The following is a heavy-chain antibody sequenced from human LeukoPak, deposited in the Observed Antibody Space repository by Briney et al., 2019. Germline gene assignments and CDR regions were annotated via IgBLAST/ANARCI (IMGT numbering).Heavy chain of an antibody. J-gene: IGHJ6*02. CDR2: IYSGGST. D-gene: IGHD4-17*01. Sequence: PGGSLRLSCAASGFTVSSNYMSWVRQAPGKGLEWVSVIYSGGSTYYADSVKGRFTISRDNSKNTLYLQMNSLRAEDTAVYYCARSSDYGDYSAYGMDVWGQGTTVTVSS. CDR3: ARSSDYGDYSAYGMDV. V-gene: IGHV3-53*01. CDR1: GFTVSSNY.